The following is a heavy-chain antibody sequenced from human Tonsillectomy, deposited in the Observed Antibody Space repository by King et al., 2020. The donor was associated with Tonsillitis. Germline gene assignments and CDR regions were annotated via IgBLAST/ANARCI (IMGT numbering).Heavy chain of an antibody. Sequence: TLKESGPVLVKPTETLTLTCTVSGFSLSNDRMGVTWIRQPPGKALEWLAHIFSNDEKSYSTSLKSRLTISKDTSKSQVVFTMTNMDPVDTATYYCARIHVYSSGWHGQIDYWGQGTLVTVSS. CDR3: ARIHVYSSGWHGQIDY. CDR1: GFSLSNDRMG. V-gene: IGHV2-26*01. CDR2: IFSNDEK. J-gene: IGHJ4*02. D-gene: IGHD6-19*01.